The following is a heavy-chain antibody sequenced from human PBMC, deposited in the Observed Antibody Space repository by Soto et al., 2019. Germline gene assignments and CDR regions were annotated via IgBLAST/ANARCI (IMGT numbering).Heavy chain of an antibody. CDR1: GFTFTGYS. CDR2: ITRSGTYI. J-gene: IGHJ6*02. CDR3: ARDLMIPPPQSDYFYAMDV. Sequence: PGGSLRLSCAASGFTFTGYSMNWVRQAPGEGLEWVSSITRSGTYIYYADSVKGRFTISRDNAKNSLYLQMNSLRAEDTAVYYCARDLMIPPPQSDYFYAMDVWGQGTTVTVSS. D-gene: IGHD2-8*01. V-gene: IGHV3-21*01.